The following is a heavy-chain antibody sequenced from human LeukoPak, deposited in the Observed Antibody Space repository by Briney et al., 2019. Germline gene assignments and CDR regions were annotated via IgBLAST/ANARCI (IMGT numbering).Heavy chain of an antibody. CDR2: ISGSGGST. D-gene: IGHD5-24*01. CDR3: AKDLTRRRDGYNFDP. J-gene: IGHJ5*02. Sequence: GGSLRLSCAASGFTFSSYAMSWVRQAPGKGLEWVSAISGSGGSTYYADSVKGRFTISRDNSKNTLYLQMNSLRAEDTAVYYCAKDLTRRRDGYNFDPWDQGTLVTVSS. V-gene: IGHV3-23*01. CDR1: GFTFSSYA.